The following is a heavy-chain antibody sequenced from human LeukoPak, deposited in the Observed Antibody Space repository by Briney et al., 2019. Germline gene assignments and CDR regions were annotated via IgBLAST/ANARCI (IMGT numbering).Heavy chain of an antibody. CDR2: IGGSGGAI. Sequence: QPGGSLRLSCAASGFTFSTYDMSWVRQAPGKGLEWVECIGGSGGAIYYRGSVKGRFTISRDNSKSTLYLQMNSLRADDTAVYFCAKWMSRVQAFDIWGQGTMVTVSS. CDR1: GFTFSTYD. CDR3: AKWMSRVQAFDI. D-gene: IGHD5-12*01. V-gene: IGHV3-23*01. J-gene: IGHJ3*02.